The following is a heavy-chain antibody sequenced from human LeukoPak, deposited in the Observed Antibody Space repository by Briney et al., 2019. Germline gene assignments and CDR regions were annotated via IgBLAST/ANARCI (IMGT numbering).Heavy chain of an antibody. V-gene: IGHV4-30-4*08. J-gene: IGHJ3*02. CDR2: IYYSGST. CDR3: ARQIVVVPAAMDNKDAFDI. Sequence: SSETLSLTCTVSGGSITSGSYDWSWIRQPPGKGLEWIVYIYYSGSTYYNLSLKSRVTISVDTSKNQFSLKLSSVTAADTAVYYCARQIVVVPAAMDNKDAFDIWGQGTMVTVSS. D-gene: IGHD2-2*01. CDR1: GGSITSGSYD.